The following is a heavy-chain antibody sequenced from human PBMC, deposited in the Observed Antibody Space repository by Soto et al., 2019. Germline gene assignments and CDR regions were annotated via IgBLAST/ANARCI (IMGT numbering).Heavy chain of an antibody. D-gene: IGHD2-2*01. J-gene: IGHJ4*02. CDR2: IYYSGST. V-gene: IGHV4-59*08. CDR3: ARVVPAAEAIDY. CDR1: GGSISSYY. Sequence: QVQLQESGPGLVKPSETLSLTCTVSGGSISSYYWSWIRQPPGKGLEWIGYIYYSGSTNYNPSLKSRLTLSVDTSKTQFSLNLSSVTAADTAVYYCARVVPAAEAIDYWGQGTLVTVPS.